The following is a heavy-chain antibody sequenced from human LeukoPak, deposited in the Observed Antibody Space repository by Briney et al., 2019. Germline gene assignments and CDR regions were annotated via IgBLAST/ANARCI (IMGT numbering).Heavy chain of an antibody. CDR3: ARHRIAARNWFDP. V-gene: IGHV4-39*01. Sequence: PSETLSLTCTVSGGSISSSSYYWGWLRQPPGKGLEWIGSIYYSGSTYYNPSLKSRVTISVDTSKNQFSLKLSSVTAADTAVYYCARHRIAARNWFDPWGQGTLVTVSS. CDR1: GGSISSSSYY. J-gene: IGHJ5*02. D-gene: IGHD6-13*01. CDR2: IYYSGST.